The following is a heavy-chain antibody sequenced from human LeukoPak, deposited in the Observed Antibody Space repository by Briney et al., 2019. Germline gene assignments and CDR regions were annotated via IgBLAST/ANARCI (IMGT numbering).Heavy chain of an antibody. V-gene: IGHV4-59*11. D-gene: IGHD2-15*01. J-gene: IGHJ6*03. CDR1: GGAITSHY. CDR3: GRDALVGYFSYYYMDV. CDR2: ISNSGST. Sequence: SETLSLTCTVSGGAITSHYWTWIRQSPVKELEWIGDISNSGSTSYNPSFKSRVTVSIDTSKNQFSLKLSSVTAADTAVYYCGRDALVGYFSYYYMDVWGKGTTVTVSS.